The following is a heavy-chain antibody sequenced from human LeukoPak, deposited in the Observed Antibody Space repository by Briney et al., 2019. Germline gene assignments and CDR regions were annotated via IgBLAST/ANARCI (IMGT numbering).Heavy chain of an antibody. Sequence: SGGSLRLSCAASGFTFTTYLRHWVRQAPGKGLVWVSRINSDGSGTYYADSVKGLFTISRDNTKNTLYRQMTILRAEDTAVYYCARASAGAFDYWGQGTLVTVSS. CDR3: ARASAGAFDY. D-gene: IGHD1-26*01. V-gene: IGHV3-74*01. CDR1: GFTFTTYL. CDR2: INSDGSGT. J-gene: IGHJ4*02.